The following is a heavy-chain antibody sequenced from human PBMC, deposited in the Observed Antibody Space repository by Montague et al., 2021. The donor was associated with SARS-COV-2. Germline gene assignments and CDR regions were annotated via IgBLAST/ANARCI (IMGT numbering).Heavy chain of an antibody. V-gene: IGHV4-34*01. CDR1: GGSFSGYY. J-gene: IGHJ4*02. CDR3: ARVAGGYYHDSSAYFDY. CDR2: INQSGST. D-gene: IGHD3-22*01. Sequence: SETLSLTCAVYGGSFSGYYWSWIRKPPGKGLEWNGEINQSGSTNXXQSLKSRVTLSVDTSKKQFYLKLSSLTAADTAVYYCARVAGGYYHDSSAYFDYWGQGSLVTVSS.